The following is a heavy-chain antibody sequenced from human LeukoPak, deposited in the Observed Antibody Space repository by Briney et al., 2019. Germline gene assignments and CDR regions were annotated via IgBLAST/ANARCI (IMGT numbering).Heavy chain of an antibody. Sequence: ASVKVSCKASGCTFTSYGISWVRQAPGQGLEWMGWISAYNGNTNYAQKLQGRVTMTTDTSTSTAYMELRSLRSDDTAAYYCAREGEYYDSSGYYNYWGQGTLVTVSS. V-gene: IGHV1-18*01. J-gene: IGHJ4*02. D-gene: IGHD3-22*01. CDR1: GCTFTSYG. CDR3: AREGEYYDSSGYYNY. CDR2: ISAYNGNT.